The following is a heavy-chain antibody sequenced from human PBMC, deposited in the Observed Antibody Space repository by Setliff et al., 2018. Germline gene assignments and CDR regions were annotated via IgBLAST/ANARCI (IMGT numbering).Heavy chain of an antibody. V-gene: IGHV3-7*05. CDR3: ARVCCYYNSGSSPNWFDP. Sequence: GGSLRLSCSASGFTFSGYSMNWVRQAPGKGLEWVANIKQDGSEKYYVDSVKGRFTISRDNAKNSLYLQINSLRAEDTAVYYCARVCCYYNSGSSPNWFDPWGQGTLVTVSS. CDR1: GFTFSGYS. J-gene: IGHJ5*02. CDR2: IKQDGSEK. D-gene: IGHD3-10*01.